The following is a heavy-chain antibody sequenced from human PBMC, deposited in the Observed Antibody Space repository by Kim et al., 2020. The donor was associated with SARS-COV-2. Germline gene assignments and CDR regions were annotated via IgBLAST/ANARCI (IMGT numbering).Heavy chain of an antibody. CDR1: GGSISSSSYY. CDR2: IYYSGST. J-gene: IGHJ4*02. V-gene: IGHV4-39*01. CDR3: ARGHCSSTSCYTYYYDSSGYFKLDY. Sequence: SETLSLTCTVSGGSISSSSYYWGWIRQPPGKGLEWIGSIYYSGSTYYNPSLKSRVTISVDTSKNQFSLKLSSVTAADTAVYYCARGHCSSTSCYTYYYDSSGYFKLDYWGQRTLVTVSS. D-gene: IGHD3-22*01.